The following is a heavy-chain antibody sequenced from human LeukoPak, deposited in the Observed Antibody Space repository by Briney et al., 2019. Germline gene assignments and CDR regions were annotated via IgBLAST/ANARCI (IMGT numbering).Heavy chain of an antibody. CDR1: GYSISSGYF. Sequence: PSETLSLTCAVSGYSISSGYFWGWIRPPPGKGLEWIGSIYHTGTTYYNPSLRSRVTISIDTSKNQFSLKLNSVTAADTAVYYCARPPVDGDYGAAFDCWGQGTLVSVSS. CDR2: IYHTGTT. D-gene: IGHD4-17*01. V-gene: IGHV4-38-2*01. J-gene: IGHJ4*02. CDR3: ARPPVDGDYGAAFDC.